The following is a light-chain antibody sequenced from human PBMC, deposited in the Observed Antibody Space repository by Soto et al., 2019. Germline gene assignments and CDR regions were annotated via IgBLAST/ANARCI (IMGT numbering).Light chain of an antibody. J-gene: IGKJ2*03. Sequence: DIQMTQSPSTLSGSVGDSVTITCRTSQTISSWLAWYQQKPGKARKLLIYDASRLESGIPSRGSGRESRTDITLTIGSLQPYGCTNYCCNTHNSYSLHSFCQ. CDR1: QTISSW. CDR2: DAS. CDR3: NTHNSYSLHS. V-gene: IGKV1-5*01.